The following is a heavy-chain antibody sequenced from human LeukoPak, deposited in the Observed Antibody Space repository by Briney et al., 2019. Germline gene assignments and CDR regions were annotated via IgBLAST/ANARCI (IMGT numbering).Heavy chain of an antibody. CDR2: VHLSGAT. J-gene: IGHJ4*02. D-gene: IGHD1-26*01. Sequence: SETLSLTCAVSGGSITTTNWWSWVRQPPGKGLEWIGEVHLSGATNYNLSLESRVSMSIDKSENHLSLEVTSVTAADTAIYYCTRESGAFSPFGFWGQGTLVTVSS. V-gene: IGHV4-4*02. CDR1: GGSITTTNW. CDR3: TRESGAFSPFGF.